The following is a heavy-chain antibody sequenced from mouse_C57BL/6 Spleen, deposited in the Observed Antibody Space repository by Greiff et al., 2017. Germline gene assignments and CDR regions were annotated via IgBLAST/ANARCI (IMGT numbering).Heavy chain of an antibody. CDR2: IYPGNGDT. CDR1: GYTFTSYN. Sequence: QVQLKQSGAELVRPGASVKMSCKASGYTFTSYNMHWVKQTPRQGLEWIGAIYPGNGDTSYNQKFKGKATLTVDKSSSTAYMQLSSLTSEDSAVYFCARECDFITTVEHYYAMDYWGQGTSVTVSS. CDR3: ARECDFITTVEHYYAMDY. D-gene: IGHD1-1*01. V-gene: IGHV1-12*01. J-gene: IGHJ4*01.